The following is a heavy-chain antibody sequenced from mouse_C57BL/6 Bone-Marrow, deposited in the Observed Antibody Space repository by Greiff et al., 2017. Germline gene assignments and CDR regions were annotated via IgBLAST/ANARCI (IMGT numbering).Heavy chain of an antibody. J-gene: IGHJ4*01. D-gene: IGHD3-3*01. CDR2: IDPANGNT. CDR1: GFNIKNTY. V-gene: IGHV14-3*01. Sequence: VQLKQSVAELVRPGASVKLSCTASGFNIKNTYMHWVKQRPEQGLEWIGRIDPANGNTKYAPKFQGKATITADTSSNTAYLQLSSLTSEDNAVYYCTTIGDSSPYYAMDYWGQGTSVTVSS. CDR3: TTIGDSSPYYAMDY.